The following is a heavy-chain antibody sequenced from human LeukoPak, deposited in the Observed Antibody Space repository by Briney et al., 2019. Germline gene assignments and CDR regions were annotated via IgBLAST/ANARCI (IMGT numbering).Heavy chain of an antibody. V-gene: IGHV4-59*01. D-gene: IGHD6-6*01. CDR3: ARVGYCRSSGAFDI. J-gene: IGHJ3*02. Sequence: PSETLSLTCTVSGGSISSYYWSWIRQPPGKGLEWIGYIYYSGSTNYNPSLKSRVTISVATSKNQFSLKLSSVTAADTAVYYCARVGYCRSSGAFDIWGQGTMVTVSS. CDR2: IYYSGST. CDR1: GGSISSYY.